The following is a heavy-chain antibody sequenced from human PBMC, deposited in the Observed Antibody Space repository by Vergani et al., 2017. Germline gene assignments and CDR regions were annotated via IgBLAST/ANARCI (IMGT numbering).Heavy chain of an antibody. J-gene: IGHJ4*02. CDR3: AREMSNEGFDY. V-gene: IGHV3-11*04. CDR2: ISNSGNTI. Sequence: VQLLESGGGLVKPGGSLRLSCAASRFDFSDYYMSWIRQAPGKGLEWISYISNSGNTINYADSVKGRFTISRDNAKNSLFLQMSSLKVEDTGVYYCAREMSNEGFDYWGQGTRVTVS. CDR1: RFDFSDYY. D-gene: IGHD4-11*01.